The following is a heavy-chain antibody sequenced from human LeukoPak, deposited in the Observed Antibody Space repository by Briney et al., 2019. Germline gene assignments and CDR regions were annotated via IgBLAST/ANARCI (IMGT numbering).Heavy chain of an antibody. V-gene: IGHV3-30-3*01. CDR2: ISYDGSNK. J-gene: IGHJ4*02. Sequence: GGSLRLSCAASGLTFSSYAMHWVRQAPGKGLEWVAVISYDGSNKYYADSVKGRFTISRDNSKNTLYLQMNSLRAEDTAVYYCAGAGVGRDGYNWPLDYWGQGTLVTVSS. CDR1: GLTFSSYA. D-gene: IGHD5-24*01. CDR3: AGAGVGRDGYNWPLDY.